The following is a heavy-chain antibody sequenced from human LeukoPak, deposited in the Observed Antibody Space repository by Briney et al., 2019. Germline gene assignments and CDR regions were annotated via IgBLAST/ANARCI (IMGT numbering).Heavy chain of an antibody. D-gene: IGHD3-22*01. J-gene: IGHJ4*02. V-gene: IGHV3-53*01. CDR1: GFTVSSNY. CDR3: TTDVRYYDSSVL. CDR2: IYTDGRT. Sequence: GGSLRLSCAASGFTVSSNYMSWVRQAPGKGLEWVSIIYTDGRTSYAASVKGRFTISTDNSKNTLYLQVNGLRAEDTAVYYCTTDVRYYDSSVLWGQGTLVTVSS.